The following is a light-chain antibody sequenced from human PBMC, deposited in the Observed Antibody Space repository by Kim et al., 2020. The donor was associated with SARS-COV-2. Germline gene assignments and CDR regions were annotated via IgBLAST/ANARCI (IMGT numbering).Light chain of an antibody. V-gene: IGKV1-5*03. J-gene: IGKJ1*01. Sequence: ASVGDRVTITCRANQTLYNYLAWYQQKPGAAPKLLIYKASTLETGVPSRFSGSGSGTEFRLTISSLQPDDLATYYCQHYAGFPVTFGQGTKVDIK. CDR3: QHYAGFPVT. CDR2: KAS. CDR1: QTLYNY.